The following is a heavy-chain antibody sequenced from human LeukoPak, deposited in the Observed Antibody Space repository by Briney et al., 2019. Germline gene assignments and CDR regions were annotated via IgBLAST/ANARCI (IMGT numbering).Heavy chain of an antibody. D-gene: IGHD5-24*01. V-gene: IGHV3-48*04. CDR1: GFIFSSYR. Sequence: GGSLRLSCAASGFIFSSYRMSGVRQAPGKGLEWVSYINGPSDTIYYAHSVKGRFSISRDNAKYSVYLQMSSLSAEDTAVYYCTTYGRDGYRGYFWGQGALVTVSS. CDR2: INGPSDTI. CDR3: TTYGRDGYRGYF. J-gene: IGHJ4*02.